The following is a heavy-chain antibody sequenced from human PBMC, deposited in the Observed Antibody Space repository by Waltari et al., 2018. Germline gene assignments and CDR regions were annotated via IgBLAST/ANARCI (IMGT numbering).Heavy chain of an antibody. Sequence: EVQLLESAGGLVQPGEALRLSCAASGFSFMGFAMTWVRQAPGRGVGGVQSISGCGATPFYADSGKGRFTIVRDNSRDTVYLQMNSLRGDDSAVYYCAKGSRGYTNYFFDSWGQGTLVSVSS. CDR1: GFSFMGFA. J-gene: IGHJ4*02. V-gene: IGHV3-23*01. D-gene: IGHD3-16*02. CDR2: ISGCGATP. CDR3: AKGSRGYTNYFFDS.